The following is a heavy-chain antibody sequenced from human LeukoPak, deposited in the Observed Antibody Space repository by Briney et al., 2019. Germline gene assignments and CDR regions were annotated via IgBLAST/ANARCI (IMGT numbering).Heavy chain of an antibody. CDR2: INHSGST. J-gene: IGHJ4*02. V-gene: IGHV4-39*07. D-gene: IGHD5-24*01. CDR3: ARDRGPRGDFDY. CDR1: GGSISSSSYY. Sequence: SETLSLTCTVSGGSISSSSYYWSWIRQPPGTGLEWIGEINHSGSTNYNPSLKSRVTISVDTSKNQFSLKLSSVTAADTAVYYCARDRGPRGDFDYWGQGTLVTVSS.